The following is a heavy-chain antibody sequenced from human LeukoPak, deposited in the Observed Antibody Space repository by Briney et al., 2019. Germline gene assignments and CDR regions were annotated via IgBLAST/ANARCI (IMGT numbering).Heavy chain of an antibody. D-gene: IGHD1-26*01. J-gene: IGHJ6*02. CDR3: ARGGVGSPYYYGMDV. CDR2: ICTSGST. CDR1: GGSISSGSYY. Sequence: PSETLSLTCTVSGGSISSGSYYWRWIRQPAGNGLEWIGRICTSGSTNYNPSLKSRVTISVDTSKNQFSLKLSSVTAADTAVYYCARGGVGSPYYYGMDVWGQGTTVTVSS. V-gene: IGHV4-61*02.